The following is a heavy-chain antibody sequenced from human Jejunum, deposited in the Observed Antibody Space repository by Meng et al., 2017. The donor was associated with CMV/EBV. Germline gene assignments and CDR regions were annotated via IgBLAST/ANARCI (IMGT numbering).Heavy chain of an antibody. D-gene: IGHD3-3*02. CDR2: ITGGGNTI. Sequence: VASGFTFSSDEMNWVRQAPGKGLEWVAYITGGGNTIYYADSVKGRFTISRDNAKSSLYLQMNSLRAEDAAVYYCARLDLAAFASWGQGAQVTVSS. V-gene: IGHV3-48*03. CDR3: ARLDLAAFAS. CDR1: GFTFSSDE. J-gene: IGHJ5*02.